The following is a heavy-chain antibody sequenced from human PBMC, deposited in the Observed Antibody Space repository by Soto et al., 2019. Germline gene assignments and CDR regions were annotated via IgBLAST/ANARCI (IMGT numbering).Heavy chain of an antibody. CDR1: GGSFSCYY. J-gene: IGHJ6*02. CDR3: ARATSITMIVVVTGPNYGMDV. V-gene: IGHV4-34*01. D-gene: IGHD3-22*01. CDR2: INHSGST. Sequence: SETLSLTCAVYGGSFSCYYWIWIRQPPGKGLEWIGEINHSGSTNYNPSLKSRVTISVDTPKNQFSLKLSSVTAADTAVYYCARATSITMIVVVTGPNYGMDVWGQGTTVTVSS.